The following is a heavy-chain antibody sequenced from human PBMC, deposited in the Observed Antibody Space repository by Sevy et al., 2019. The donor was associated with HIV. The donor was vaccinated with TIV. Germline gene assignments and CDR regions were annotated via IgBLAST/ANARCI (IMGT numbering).Heavy chain of an antibody. CDR2: INPNSGGT. CDR3: ARDLSYYYDSSGLWADY. CDR1: GYTFTGYY. D-gene: IGHD3-22*01. Sequence: ASVKVSCKASGYTFTGYYMHWVRQAPGQGLEWMGWINPNSGGTNYAQKFQGRVTMTRDTSISTAYMELSRLRSDDTAVYYCARDLSYYYDSSGLWADYWGQGTLVTVSS. J-gene: IGHJ4*02. V-gene: IGHV1-2*02.